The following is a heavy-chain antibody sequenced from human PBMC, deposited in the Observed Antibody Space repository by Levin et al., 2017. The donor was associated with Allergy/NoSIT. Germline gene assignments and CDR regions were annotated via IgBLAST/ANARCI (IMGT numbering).Heavy chain of an antibody. J-gene: IGHJ4*02. CDR1: GFTFYNYG. CDR2: IWYDGSKK. Sequence: GGSLRLSCAASGFTFYNYGMHWVRQAPGKGLEWVSVIWYDGSKKYYGESVKGRFTVSRDNSKNMVYLDMSNLRVDDTAIYYCARDGKGPSDFWGQGTLVTVSS. V-gene: IGHV3-33*01. D-gene: IGHD1-14*01. CDR3: ARDGKGPSDF.